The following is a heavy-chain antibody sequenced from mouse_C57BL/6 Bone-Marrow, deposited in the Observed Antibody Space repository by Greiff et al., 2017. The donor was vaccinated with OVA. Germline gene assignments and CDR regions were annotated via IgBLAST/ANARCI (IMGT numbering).Heavy chain of an antibody. Sequence: EVKLQESGGGLVKPGGSLKLSCAASGFTFSSYTMSWVRQTPEKRLEWVATISGGGGNTYYPDSVKGRFTISRDNAKNTLYLQMSSLRSEDTAVYYCARQASTTVVATNAMDYWGQGTSVTVSS. D-gene: IGHD1-1*01. V-gene: IGHV5-9*04. CDR1: GFTFSSYT. J-gene: IGHJ4*01. CDR3: ARQASTTVVATNAMDY. CDR2: ISGGGGNT.